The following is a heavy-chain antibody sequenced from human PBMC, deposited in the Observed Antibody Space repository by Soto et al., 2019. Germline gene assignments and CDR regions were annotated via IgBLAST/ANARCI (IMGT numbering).Heavy chain of an antibody. V-gene: IGHV1-3*01. CDR2: INAGNGNT. CDR1: GYTFTSYA. D-gene: IGHD3-16*01. J-gene: IGHJ4*02. Sequence: ASVKVSCKASGYTFTSYAMHWVRHAPGQRLEWMGWINAGNGNTKYSQKFQGRVTITRDTSASTAYMELSSLRSEDTAVYYCARAVGGPTSNLDYWGQGTLVTVS. CDR3: ARAVGGPTSNLDY.